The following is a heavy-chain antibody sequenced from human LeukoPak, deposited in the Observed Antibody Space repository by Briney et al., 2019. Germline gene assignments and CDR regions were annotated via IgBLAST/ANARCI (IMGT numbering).Heavy chain of an antibody. CDR2: ITYDGSNK. V-gene: IGHV3-30*18. CDR3: ANTPQLWTQFDY. CDR1: GFTVGSYG. Sequence: GGSLRLSCAASGFTVGSYGMRWVRQAPGKGLGWGAAITYDGSNKYYADCVKGRFTISRDNSKNTLYLQMNSLRAEDTAVYYCANTPQLWTQFDYRGQGTLVTVSS. J-gene: IGHJ4*02. D-gene: IGHD1-1*01.